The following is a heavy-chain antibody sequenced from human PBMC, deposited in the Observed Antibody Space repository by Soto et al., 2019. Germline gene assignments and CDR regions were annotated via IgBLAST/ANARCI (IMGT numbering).Heavy chain of an antibody. CDR3: ARAATPSSIFGVITLDV. CDR2: INAGNGNT. D-gene: IGHD3-3*01. J-gene: IGHJ6*02. CDR1: GYTFKSYA. V-gene: IGHV1-3*01. Sequence: ASVKVSCKASGYTFKSYAIHWVRQAPGQRLEWMGWINAGNGNTKYSQKFQGRVTFTRDTSASTAYMELSSLRSEDTAVYYCARAATPSSIFGVITLDVWGQGTTVTVSS.